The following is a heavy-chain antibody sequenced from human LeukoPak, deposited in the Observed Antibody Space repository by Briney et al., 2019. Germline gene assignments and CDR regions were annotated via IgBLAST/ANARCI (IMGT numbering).Heavy chain of an antibody. V-gene: IGHV4-38-2*02. J-gene: IGHJ6*03. Sequence: PSETLSLTCTVSGYSTSSGYYWGWIRQPPGKGLEWIGSIYHSGSTYYNPSLKSRVTISVDTSKNQFSLKLSSVTAADTAVYYCARHTYYYGSGSPTPPYYYYYMDVWGKGTTVTISS. D-gene: IGHD3-10*01. CDR3: ARHTYYYGSGSPTPPYYYYYMDV. CDR1: GYSTSSGYY. CDR2: IYHSGST.